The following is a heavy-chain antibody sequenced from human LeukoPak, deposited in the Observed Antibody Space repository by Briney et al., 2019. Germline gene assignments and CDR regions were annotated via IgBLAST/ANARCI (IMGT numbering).Heavy chain of an antibody. CDR1: GGSMSGYY. CDR3: ARGNGYNAY. D-gene: IGHD5-24*01. CDR2: IYYSGST. Sequence: SETLSLTCTVSGGSMSGYYWSWIRQPPGKGLEWIGYIYYSGSTNYNPSLKSRVTISVDTSKNQFSLRLSSVTAADTAVYYCARGNGYNAYWGQGTLVSVSS. J-gene: IGHJ4*02. V-gene: IGHV4-59*01.